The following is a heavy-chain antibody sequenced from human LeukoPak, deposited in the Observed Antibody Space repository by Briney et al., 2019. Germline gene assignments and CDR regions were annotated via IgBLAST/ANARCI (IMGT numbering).Heavy chain of an antibody. CDR2: MSGSTARP. V-gene: IGHV3-23*01. Sequence: PGGSLRLSCAASGFTLSNYAISWVRRAPGKGLEWDSGMSGSTARPYYADSVKGRFTISRDNSKNTLYLQMNSLRAEDTAVYYCARDRWELLTTGSQDGVYYYSGMDVWGQGTTVTVSS. J-gene: IGHJ6*02. CDR1: GFTLSNYA. D-gene: IGHD1-26*01. CDR3: ARDRWELLTTGSQDGVYYYSGMDV.